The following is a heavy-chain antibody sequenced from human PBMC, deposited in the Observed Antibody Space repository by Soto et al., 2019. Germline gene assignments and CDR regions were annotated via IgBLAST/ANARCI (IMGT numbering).Heavy chain of an antibody. J-gene: IGHJ4*02. V-gene: IGHV4-30-2*05. CDR2: IYHSGST. CDR3: ARESVRQQLAYYFEY. Sequence: PSETLSLTCAVSGGSISSGGYSWSGIRQPPGKGLEWIGYIYHSGSTYYNPSLKSRITINPDTSKNQFSLQLNSVTPEDTAVYYCARESVRQQLAYYFEYWGQGTLVTVSS. CDR1: GGSISSGGYS. D-gene: IGHD6-13*01.